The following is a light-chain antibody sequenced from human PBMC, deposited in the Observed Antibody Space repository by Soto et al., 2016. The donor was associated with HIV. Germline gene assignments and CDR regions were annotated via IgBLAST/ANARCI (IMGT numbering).Light chain of an antibody. CDR2: GAS. J-gene: IGKJ4*01. CDR3: QQSYSSPRT. V-gene: IGKV1-16*02. Sequence: DIQMTQSPSSLSASVGDTVTITCRASQDIDNYLAWFQQKPGKAPKSLIYGASTLQSGVSSKFSGSASGGTGTDFTLTIDSLQPEDFATYYCQQSYSSPRTFGGGTKVAIK. CDR1: QDIDNY.